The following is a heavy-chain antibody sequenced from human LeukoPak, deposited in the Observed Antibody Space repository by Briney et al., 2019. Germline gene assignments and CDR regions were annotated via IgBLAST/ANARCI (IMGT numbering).Heavy chain of an antibody. CDR3: ARDCSSTSCYDY. J-gene: IGHJ4*02. Sequence: ASVKVSCKASGGTFSSYAISWVRQPPGQGLEWMGGIIPIFGTANYAQKFQGRVTITTDESTSTAYMELSSLRSEDTAVYYCARDCSSTSCYDYWGQGTLVTVSS. V-gene: IGHV1-69*05. CDR2: IIPIFGTA. D-gene: IGHD2-2*01. CDR1: GGTFSSYA.